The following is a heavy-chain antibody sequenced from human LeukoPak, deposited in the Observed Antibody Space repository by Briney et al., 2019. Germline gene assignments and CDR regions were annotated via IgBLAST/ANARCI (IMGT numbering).Heavy chain of an antibody. CDR1: GYTFTSYA. V-gene: IGHV1-3*01. CDR3: AREDSSGYYPSWGY. J-gene: IGHJ4*02. Sequence: ASVKVSCKASGYTFTSYAMHWVRQAPGQRLEWMGWINAGNGITKYSQKFQGRVTITRDTSASTAYMELSSLRSEDTAVYYCAREDSSGYYPSWGYWGQGTLVTVSS. CDR2: INAGNGIT. D-gene: IGHD3-22*01.